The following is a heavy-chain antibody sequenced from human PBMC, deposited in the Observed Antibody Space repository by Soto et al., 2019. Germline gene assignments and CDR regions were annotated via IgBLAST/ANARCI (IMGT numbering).Heavy chain of an antibody. CDR1: GFTFSSYS. Sequence: GGSLRLSCAASGFTFSSYSMNWVRQAPGKGLEWVSSISSSSSYIYYADSVKGRFTISRDNAKNSLYLQMNSLRAEDTAVYYCARDVYCTNGVCHSGYYGMDVWGQGTTVTVSS. J-gene: IGHJ6*02. CDR3: ARDVYCTNGVCHSGYYGMDV. D-gene: IGHD2-8*01. CDR2: ISSSSSYI. V-gene: IGHV3-21*01.